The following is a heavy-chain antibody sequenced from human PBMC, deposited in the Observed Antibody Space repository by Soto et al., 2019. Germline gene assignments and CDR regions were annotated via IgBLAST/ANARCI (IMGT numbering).Heavy chain of an antibody. D-gene: IGHD3-22*01. V-gene: IGHV4-31*03. CDR3: AREGYDSSGYYYAY. CDR2: IYYSGNT. CDR1: GGSIGSGGYY. Sequence: PSETLSLTCTVSGGSIGSGGYYWRWIRPHPGKGLEWIGYIYYSGNTFYNPSLKSRVTISVDTSKNQFSLKLSSVTAADTAVYYCAREGYDSSGYYYAYWGQGTLVTVS. J-gene: IGHJ4*02.